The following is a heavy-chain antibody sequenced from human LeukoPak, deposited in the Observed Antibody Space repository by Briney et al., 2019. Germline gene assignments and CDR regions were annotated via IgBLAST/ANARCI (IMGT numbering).Heavy chain of an antibody. D-gene: IGHD3-22*01. Sequence: GGSLRLSCAASGFTFSSYWMSWVRQAPGKGLEWVANIKRGGSDKYYVDSVKGRFTISRDNAKNSLYLQMNSLRAEDTAVYYCARRAGDYHDSSGYYLFDYWGEGTLVTVSS. V-gene: IGHV3-7*01. CDR1: GFTFSSYW. J-gene: IGHJ4*02. CDR2: IKRGGSDK. CDR3: ARRAGDYHDSSGYYLFDY.